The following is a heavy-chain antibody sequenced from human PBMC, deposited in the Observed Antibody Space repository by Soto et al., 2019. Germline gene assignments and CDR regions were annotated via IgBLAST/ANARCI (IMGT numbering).Heavy chain of an antibody. CDR2: INHSGST. D-gene: IGHD3-10*01. J-gene: IGHJ5*02. Sequence: SETLSLTCAVPGGSISSGGYSWSWIRQPPGKGLEWIGEINHSGSTNYNPSLKSRVTISVDTSKNHFSLKLSSVTAADTAVYYCARGRAVRGVIITGNWFDPWGQGTLVTVSS. V-gene: IGHV4-30-2*01. CDR1: GGSISSGGYS. CDR3: ARGRAVRGVIITGNWFDP.